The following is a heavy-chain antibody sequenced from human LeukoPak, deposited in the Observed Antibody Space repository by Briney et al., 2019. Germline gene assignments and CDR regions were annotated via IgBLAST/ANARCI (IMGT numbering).Heavy chain of an antibody. D-gene: IGHD2-2*01. Sequence: PGGSLRLSCAASGFTFSSYEMNWVRQAPGKGLEWAAYISSSGTGIYYADSVKGRFTISRDNAKNSLYLQMNSLRAEDTAVYYCATLSSTWGQGTLVTVSS. CDR1: GFTFSSYE. CDR3: ATLSST. V-gene: IGHV3-48*03. CDR2: ISSSGTGI. J-gene: IGHJ5*02.